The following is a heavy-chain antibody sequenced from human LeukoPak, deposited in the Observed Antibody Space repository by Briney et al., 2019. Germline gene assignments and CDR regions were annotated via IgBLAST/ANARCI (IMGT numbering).Heavy chain of an antibody. CDR3: VSLGYSSSSVRY. D-gene: IGHD6-6*01. V-gene: IGHV3-30*04. Sequence: GGTLRLSCAASGFTFSRSAMHWVRQAPGKGLEWVAIISYDGGNKYYADSVKGRFTISRDNSKNTLYLQMNSLRAEDTAVYFCVSLGYSSSSVRYWGQGTLVTVSS. J-gene: IGHJ4*02. CDR1: GFTFSRSA. CDR2: ISYDGGNK.